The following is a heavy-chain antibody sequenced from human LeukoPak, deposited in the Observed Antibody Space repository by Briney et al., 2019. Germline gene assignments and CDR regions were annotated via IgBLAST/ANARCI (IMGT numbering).Heavy chain of an antibody. J-gene: IGHJ4*02. CDR1: GFTFSSYE. V-gene: IGHV3-48*03. CDR2: ITSSGSTI. Sequence: GGSLRLSCAASGFTFSSYEMNWVRQAPGKGLEWVSYITSSGSTIYYPDSVKGRFTISRDNAKNSLYLQMTSLRAEDTAVYYCARDLLLDYWGQGTLVTVSS. CDR3: ARDLLLDY.